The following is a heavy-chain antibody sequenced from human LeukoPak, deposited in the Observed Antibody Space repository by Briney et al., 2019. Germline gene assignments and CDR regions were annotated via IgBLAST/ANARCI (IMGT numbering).Heavy chain of an antibody. J-gene: IGHJ6*02. CDR2: ISYDGSNK. D-gene: IGHD3-22*01. CDR1: GFTFSSYA. V-gene: IGHV3-30-3*01. Sequence: GRSLRLSCAASGFTFSSYAMHWVRQAPGKGLEWVAVISYDGSNKYYADSVKGRFTISRDNSKNTLYLQMNSLRAEDTAVYYCARVSSGYYYTSYYYGMDAWGQGTTVTVSS. CDR3: ARVSSGYYYTSYYYGMDA.